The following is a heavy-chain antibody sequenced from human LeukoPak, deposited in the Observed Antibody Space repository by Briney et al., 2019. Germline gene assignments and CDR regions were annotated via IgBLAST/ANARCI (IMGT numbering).Heavy chain of an antibody. Sequence: PGGSLRLSCAASGFTFSSYGMHWVRQAPGKGLEWVAVIWYDGSNKYYADSVKGRFTISRDNSKNTLYLQKNSLRTEDTAVYYCARVGSGSYLVYWGQGTLVTVSS. V-gene: IGHV3-33*01. CDR2: IWYDGSNK. J-gene: IGHJ4*02. D-gene: IGHD3-10*01. CDR3: ARVGSGSYLVY. CDR1: GFTFSSYG.